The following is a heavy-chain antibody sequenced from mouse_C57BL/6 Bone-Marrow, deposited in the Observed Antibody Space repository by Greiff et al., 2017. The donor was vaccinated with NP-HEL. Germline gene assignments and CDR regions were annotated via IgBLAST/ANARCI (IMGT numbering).Heavy chain of an antibody. CDR3: ARLPLHSYGSSPWYVDV. D-gene: IGHD1-1*01. Sequence: VKLVESGAELVKPGASVKISCKASGYAFSSYWMNWVKQRPGKGLEWIGLIYPGDGDTNYNGKFKGKATLTADKSSSTAYMQLSSLTSEDSAVYFCARLPLHSYGSSPWYVDVWGTGTTVTGSS. V-gene: IGHV1-80*01. CDR1: GYAFSSYW. J-gene: IGHJ1*03. CDR2: IYPGDGDT.